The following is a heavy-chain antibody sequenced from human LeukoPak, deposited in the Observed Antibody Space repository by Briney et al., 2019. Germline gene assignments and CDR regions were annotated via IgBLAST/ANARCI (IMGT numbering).Heavy chain of an antibody. CDR3: VRHFKYYYDTYIDY. J-gene: IGHJ4*02. V-gene: IGHV4-34*01. D-gene: IGHD3-22*01. CDR1: GGSFSGYY. CDR2: INHSGST. Sequence: SETLSLTCAVYGGSFSGYYWSWIRQPPGKGLEWIGEINHSGSTNYNPSLKSRVTISVDTSKNQFSLKLSSVTAADTAVYYCVRHFKYYYDTYIDYWGQGTLVTVSS.